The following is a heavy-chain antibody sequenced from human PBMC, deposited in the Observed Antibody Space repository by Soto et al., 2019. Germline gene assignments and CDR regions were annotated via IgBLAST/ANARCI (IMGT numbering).Heavy chain of an antibody. CDR1: GFAFSNYA. D-gene: IGHD2-8*02. CDR2: MSGNGGRI. V-gene: IGHV3-23*01. Sequence: GGSLRLSCAVSGFAFSNYAMTWVRQAPGKGLEWVSLMSGNGGRIVYADSVKGRFTISRDNSKNTLYLQMNSLRLAATAVYYCVKDPLVGGTGGAWFYYWGQGTLGTAS. CDR3: VKDPLVGGTGGAWFYY. J-gene: IGHJ4*02.